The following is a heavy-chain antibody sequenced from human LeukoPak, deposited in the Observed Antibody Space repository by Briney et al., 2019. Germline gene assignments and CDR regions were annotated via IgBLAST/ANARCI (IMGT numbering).Heavy chain of an antibody. CDR1: GFTFSSYW. Sequence: GSLRLSCAASGFTFSSYWMSWVRQAPGKGLEWVANIKQDGSQKYYVDSVKGRFTISRDNAKNSLYLQMNSLRAEDTAVYYCARGPMLSTYYYDSAAYYYVYWGQGTLVTVSS. CDR2: IKQDGSQK. J-gene: IGHJ4*02. CDR3: ARGPMLSTYYYDSAAYYYVY. D-gene: IGHD3-22*01. V-gene: IGHV3-7*03.